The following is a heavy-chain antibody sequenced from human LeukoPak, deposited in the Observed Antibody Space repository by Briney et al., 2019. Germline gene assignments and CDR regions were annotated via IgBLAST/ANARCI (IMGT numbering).Heavy chain of an antibody. D-gene: IGHD5-24*01. CDR2: ICASGEST. CDR1: GFTFSVAA. Sequence: GGSLRLSCAASGFTFSVAAMSWVRQAPGKGLEWVSPICASGESTYYADSVKGRFTISRDNSENTLSLQMNSLRVEDTAMYFCAKDIQLSTWGLGTMVTVSS. V-gene: IGHV3-23*01. J-gene: IGHJ3*01. CDR3: AKDIQLST.